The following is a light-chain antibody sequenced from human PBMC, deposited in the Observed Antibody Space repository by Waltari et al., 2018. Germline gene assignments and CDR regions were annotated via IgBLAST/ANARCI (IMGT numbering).Light chain of an antibody. Sequence: QSVLTQPPSASGTPGQRVSISCSGTNSNLGSNTVNWYQQLPGTAPKLLIYSNNHRPAGVPDRFSGSKSGTSSSLAISGLQPGDEADYYCSTWDGSLKGLLFGGGTKLTVL. CDR2: SNN. J-gene: IGLJ3*02. CDR1: NSNLGSNT. V-gene: IGLV1-44*01. CDR3: STWDGSLKGLL.